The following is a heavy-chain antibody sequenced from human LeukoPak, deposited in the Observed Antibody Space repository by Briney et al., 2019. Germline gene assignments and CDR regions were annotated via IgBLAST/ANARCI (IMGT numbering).Heavy chain of an antibody. D-gene: IGHD6-19*01. CDR3: ARNEWLVRNWFDP. J-gene: IGHJ5*02. V-gene: IGHV1-24*01. CDR2: FDPEDGET. CDR1: GYTLTELS. Sequence: ASVKVSCKVSGYTLTELSMHWVRQAPGKGLEWMGGFDPEDGETIYAQKFQGRVTMTEDTSTDTAYMELSRLRSDDTAVYYCARNEWLVRNWFDPWGQGTLVTVSS.